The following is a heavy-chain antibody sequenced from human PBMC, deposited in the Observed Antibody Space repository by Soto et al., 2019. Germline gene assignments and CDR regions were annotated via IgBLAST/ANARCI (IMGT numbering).Heavy chain of an antibody. CDR2: IIPIFGTA. J-gene: IGHJ6*02. V-gene: IGHV1-69*06. CDR1: GGTFSSYA. D-gene: IGHD2-2*01. Sequence: QVQLVQSGAEVKKPGSSVKVSCKASGGTFSSYAISWVRQAPGQGLEWMGGIIPIFGTATYAQKFQGRVTITADKSTSTAYMELSSLRSEDTAVYYCARAVVPAAIFLSAANYYYYYGMDVWGQGTTVTVSS. CDR3: ARAVVPAAIFLSAANYYYYYGMDV.